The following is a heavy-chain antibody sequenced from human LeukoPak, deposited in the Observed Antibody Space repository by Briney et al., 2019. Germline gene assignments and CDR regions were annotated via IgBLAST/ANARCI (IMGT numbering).Heavy chain of an antibody. Sequence: GGSLRLSCAASGFTFSSYAMHWVRQAPGKGLEWVAVISYDGSNKYYADSVKGRFTISRDNSKNTLYLQMNSLRAEDTAVYYCARDHNEIPGIAVAGTFDYYYGMDVWGQGTTVTVSS. D-gene: IGHD6-19*01. CDR2: ISYDGSNK. J-gene: IGHJ6*02. V-gene: IGHV3-30*04. CDR3: ARDHNEIPGIAVAGTFDYYYGMDV. CDR1: GFTFSSYA.